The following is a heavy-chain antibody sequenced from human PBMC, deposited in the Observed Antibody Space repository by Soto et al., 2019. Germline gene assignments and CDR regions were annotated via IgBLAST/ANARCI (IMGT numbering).Heavy chain of an antibody. CDR3: ARDFYPVAYFFDY. D-gene: IGHD2-21*01. V-gene: IGHV1-18*04. J-gene: IGHJ4*02. Sequence: QVQLVQSGAELKKPGASVKVSCKASGYTFTNHGISWVRQAPGQGLEWVGWVSGYNDKTRSAQKFEGRVTMTTDTSTNTAYVELRSLGSDDTAVYFCARDFYPVAYFFDYWGQGTLVTVSS. CDR1: GYTFTNHG. CDR2: VSGYNDKT.